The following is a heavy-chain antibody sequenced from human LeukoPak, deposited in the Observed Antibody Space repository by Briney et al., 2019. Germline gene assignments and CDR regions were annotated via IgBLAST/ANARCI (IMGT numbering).Heavy chain of an antibody. J-gene: IGHJ4*02. CDR3: ARGGDYDILTGLYDY. Sequence: SVKVSCKASGGHFSSYAISWVRQAPGQGLEWMGRIIPILGTANYAQKFQGRVTITADKSTSTAYMELSSLRSEDTDVYYCARGGDYDILTGLYDYWGQGTLVTVSS. CDR1: GGHFSSYA. V-gene: IGHV1-69*04. CDR2: IIPILGTA. D-gene: IGHD3-9*01.